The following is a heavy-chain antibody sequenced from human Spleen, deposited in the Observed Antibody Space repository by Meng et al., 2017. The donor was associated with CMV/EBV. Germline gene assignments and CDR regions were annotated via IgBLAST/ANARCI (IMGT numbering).Heavy chain of an antibody. CDR3: VTHPYTGKYFNY. D-gene: IGHD2-8*02. V-gene: IGHV3-7*01. J-gene: IGHJ4*02. Sequence: GESLKISCAASGFTFSSYWMSWVRQAPGKGLEWVANIKQDGGERYYVDSVKGRFTISRDNSKNSLFLQMDSLRAEDTAIYYCVTHPYTGKYFNYWGQGTLVTVSS. CDR1: GFTFSSYW. CDR2: IKQDGGER.